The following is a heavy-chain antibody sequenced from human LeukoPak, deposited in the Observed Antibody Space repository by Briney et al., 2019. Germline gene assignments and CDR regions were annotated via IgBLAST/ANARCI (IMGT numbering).Heavy chain of an antibody. J-gene: IGHJ4*02. Sequence: GASVKVSCKASGGTFSSYAISWVRQAPGQGLEWMGRIIPILGIANYAQKFQGRVTMTTDTSTSTAYMELRSLRSDDTAVYYCAREITWLIDYWGQGTLVTVSS. CDR1: GGTFSSYA. D-gene: IGHD3-22*01. V-gene: IGHV1-69*04. CDR3: AREITWLIDY. CDR2: IIPILGIA.